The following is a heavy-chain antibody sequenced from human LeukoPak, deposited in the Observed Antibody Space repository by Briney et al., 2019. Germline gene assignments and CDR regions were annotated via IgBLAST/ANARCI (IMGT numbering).Heavy chain of an antibody. CDR2: IYYSGST. V-gene: IGHV4-31*03. CDR1: GGSLSSGGYY. CDR3: ARPSYYYHYGMDV. J-gene: IGHJ6*02. Sequence: PSQTLSLTCTVSGGSLSSGGYYWSWLRQHPGTGLEWLGYIYYSGSTYYNPSLKSRVTISVDTSKNQFSLKLSSVTAADTAVYYCARPSYYYHYGMDVWGQGTTVTVSS.